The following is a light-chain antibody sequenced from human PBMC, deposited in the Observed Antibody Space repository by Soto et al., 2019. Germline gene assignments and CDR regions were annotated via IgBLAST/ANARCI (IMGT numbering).Light chain of an antibody. J-gene: IGKJ5*01. V-gene: IGKV1-13*02. CDR1: QGIRGA. Sequence: AIQLTQSPSSLSASVGDRVTITCRASQGIRGALAWYQQRPGKPPKMLIYNVSKLERGVPSRFSGSDSGTHFTLTISSLQAEEFATYYCQQFNSYPITFGQGTRLEIK. CDR3: QQFNSYPIT. CDR2: NVS.